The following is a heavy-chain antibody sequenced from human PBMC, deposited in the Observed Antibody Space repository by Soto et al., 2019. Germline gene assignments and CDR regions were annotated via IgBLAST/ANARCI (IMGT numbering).Heavy chain of an antibody. CDR1: GGSFSGYY. V-gene: IGHV4-34*01. Sequence: QVQLQQWGAGLLKPSETLSLTCAVYGGSFSGYYWSWIRQPPGKGLEWIGEINHSGSTNYNPSLKSRVTISGDTAKNQFSLKLSSVTAADTAVYYCARNYGGIVDYWGQGTLVTVSS. CDR3: ARNYGGIVDY. CDR2: INHSGST. J-gene: IGHJ4*02. D-gene: IGHD4-17*01.